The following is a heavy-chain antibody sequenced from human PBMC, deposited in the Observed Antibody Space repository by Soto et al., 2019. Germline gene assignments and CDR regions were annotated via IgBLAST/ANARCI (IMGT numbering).Heavy chain of an antibody. J-gene: IGHJ5*02. V-gene: IGHV4-59*04. D-gene: IGHD2-15*01. CDR3: ANHRYCSGGSRYESGWFDP. Sequence: SETLSLTCTVSGGSISSYSWSWIRQPPGKGLEWIGYIYHSGSTYYNPSLKSRVTISVDRSKNQFSLKLSSVTAADTAVYYCANHRYCSGGSRYESGWFDPWGQATLVTVSS. CDR2: IYHSGST. CDR1: GGSISSYS.